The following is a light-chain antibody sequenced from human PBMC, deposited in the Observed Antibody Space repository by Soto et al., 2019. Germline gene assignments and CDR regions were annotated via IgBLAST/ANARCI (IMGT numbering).Light chain of an antibody. CDR3: SSYTSDSSYV. CDR1: SSDVGAYNL. CDR2: EVS. J-gene: IGLJ1*01. Sequence: QSVLTQPASVSGSPGQSITISCTGTSSDVGAYNLVSWYQHHPDKAPKLMISEVSNRPSGVSDRFSGSKSGNTASLFISGLQAEDEADYYCSSYTSDSSYVFGSGTKVTV. V-gene: IGLV2-14*01.